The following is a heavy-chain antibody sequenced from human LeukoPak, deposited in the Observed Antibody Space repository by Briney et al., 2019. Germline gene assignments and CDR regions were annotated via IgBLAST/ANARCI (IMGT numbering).Heavy chain of an antibody. J-gene: IGHJ4*02. CDR1: GVSFTAAW. CDR2: IKSRGGGETT. V-gene: IGHV3-15*01. CDR3: TWQTTYDFWRMDY. D-gene: IGHD3-3*01. Sequence: GGSLRLSCAASGVSFTAAWMSWVRHAPGKWPEWVGRIKSRGGGETTDYAAPVTGRITISRDDSKNTLYLHMNGLKTEDTGVYYCTWQTTYDFWRMDYWGLGTQVTVSS.